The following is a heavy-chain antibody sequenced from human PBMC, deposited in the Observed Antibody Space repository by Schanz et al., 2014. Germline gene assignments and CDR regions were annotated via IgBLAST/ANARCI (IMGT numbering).Heavy chain of an antibody. CDR2: ISGSGGST. Sequence: EVQPVESGGGLVQPGGSLRLSCAASGFTFSSYAMSWVRQAPGKGLEWVSAISGSGGSTYYADSVKGRFTISRDNAKNSLYLQMNSVTAEDTALYYCARGLGNYYDSKSYYYFDYWGQGTLVTVSS. CDR3: ARGLGNYYDSKSYYYFDY. V-gene: IGHV3-23*04. CDR1: GFTFSSYA. J-gene: IGHJ4*02. D-gene: IGHD3-10*01.